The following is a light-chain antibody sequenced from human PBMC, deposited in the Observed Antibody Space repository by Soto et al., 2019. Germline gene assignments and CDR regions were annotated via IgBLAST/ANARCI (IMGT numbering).Light chain of an antibody. CDR2: GAS. CDR1: QSVSSK. V-gene: IGKV3-15*01. CDR3: QQYNNWPPWT. J-gene: IGKJ1*01. Sequence: EVVMTQSPATLSVSPGESATVSCRASQSVSSKLAWYQQKPGQAPRLLIYGASTRATGVPARFSGSGSGTEFTLTISSLQSEDFAVYYCQQYNNWPPWTFGQGTRMEIK.